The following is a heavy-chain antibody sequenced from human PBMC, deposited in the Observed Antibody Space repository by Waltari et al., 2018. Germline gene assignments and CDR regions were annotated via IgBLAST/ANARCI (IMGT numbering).Heavy chain of an antibody. CDR1: GGSISTKTYY. D-gene: IGHD2-21*01. J-gene: IGHJ4*02. Sequence: QLQLQELGPGLVNPSETLLLTCTVSGGSISTKTYYWGWIRQPPGKGREWIGGFYYSGSPYYNPSLNSRVHISVDASKNQFSLKLNSVTAADTALYYCARHQVYCGDDRCYPPFDHWGQGTLVNVSS. CDR2: FYYSGSP. CDR3: ARHQVYCGDDRCYPPFDH. V-gene: IGHV4-39*01.